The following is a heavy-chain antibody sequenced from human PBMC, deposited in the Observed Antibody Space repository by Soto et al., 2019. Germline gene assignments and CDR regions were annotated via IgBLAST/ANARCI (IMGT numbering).Heavy chain of an antibody. CDR3: AKDGTPRSTSTPPSYYYYYYMDV. CDR1: GFTFSSYG. CDR2: ISYDGSNK. Sequence: PGGSLRLSCAASGFTFSSYGMHWVRQAPGKGLEWVAVISYDGSNKYYADSVKGRFTISRDNSKNTLYLQMNSLRAEDTAVYYCAKDGTPRSTSTPPSYYYYYYMDVCGKGSTVAVSS. V-gene: IGHV3-30*18. D-gene: IGHD2-2*01. J-gene: IGHJ6*03.